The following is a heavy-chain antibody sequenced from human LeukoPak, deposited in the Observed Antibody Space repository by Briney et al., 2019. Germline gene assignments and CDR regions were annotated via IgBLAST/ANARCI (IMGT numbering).Heavy chain of an antibody. CDR2: ISSSSSYI. CDR1: GFTFSSYS. CDR3: ARLKGGCSGGSCYALN. Sequence: GGSLRLSCAASGFTFSSYSMNWVRQAPGKGLEWDSSISSSSSYIYYADSVKGRFTISRDNAKNSLYLQMNSLRAEDTAVYYCARLKGGCSGGSCYALNWGQGTLVTVSS. V-gene: IGHV3-21*01. D-gene: IGHD2-15*01. J-gene: IGHJ4*02.